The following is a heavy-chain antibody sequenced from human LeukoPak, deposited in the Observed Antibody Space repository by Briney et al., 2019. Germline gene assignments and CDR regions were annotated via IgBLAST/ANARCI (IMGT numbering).Heavy chain of an antibody. D-gene: IGHD6-6*01. J-gene: IGHJ4*02. Sequence: PGGSLRLSCAASGFTFSSCSMHWVRQAPGKGLEWVAVIWYDGSSKYYVDSVKGRFTIFRDNSKNTLYLQMNALRAEDTAVYYCARDVRPDYWGQGTLVTVST. CDR1: GFTFSSCS. CDR3: ARDVRPDY. V-gene: IGHV3-33*01. CDR2: IWYDGSSK.